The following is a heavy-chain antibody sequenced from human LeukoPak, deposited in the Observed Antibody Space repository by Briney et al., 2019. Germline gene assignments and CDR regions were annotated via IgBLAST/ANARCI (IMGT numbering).Heavy chain of an antibody. CDR1: GFTFRSYW. CDR3: ARDTDLGATIAGAFDI. CDR2: IKQDGREK. D-gene: IGHD5-24*01. V-gene: IGHV3-7*01. J-gene: IGHJ3*02. Sequence: PGGSLRLSCSASGFTFRSYWMSWVRRAPGKGLECVANIKQDGREKYCVDSVKGRFPVYRDNAKNTLPLQVHSLTAEDTPVFSCARDTDLGATIAGAFDIWGQGTMVTVSS.